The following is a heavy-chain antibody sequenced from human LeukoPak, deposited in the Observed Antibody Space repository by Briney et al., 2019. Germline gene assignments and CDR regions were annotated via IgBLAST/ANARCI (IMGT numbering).Heavy chain of an antibody. D-gene: IGHD3-3*01. V-gene: IGHV3-9*01. CDR3: AKDMTYDFWSGYFGS. Sequence: GGSPRLSCAASGFTFDDYAMHWVRQAPGKGLEWVSGISWNSGSIGYADSVKGRFTISRDNAKNSLYLQMNSLRAEDTALYYCAKDMTYDFWSGYFGSWGQGTLVTVSS. CDR1: GFTFDDYA. CDR2: ISWNSGSI. J-gene: IGHJ4*02.